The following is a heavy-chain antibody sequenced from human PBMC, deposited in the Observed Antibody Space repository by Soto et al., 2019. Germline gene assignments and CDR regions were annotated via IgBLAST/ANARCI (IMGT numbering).Heavy chain of an antibody. V-gene: IGHV1-69*05. Sequence: SVNVSCKASGGAFSIYAISWVRQAPGQGLEWMGWIHAIFGTIKYAQKFQGRVTITRDTSTSTAYMDLSSLTSEDTAVYFCARVRLGGPDWFDPWGQGTLVTVSS. CDR1: GGAFSIYA. D-gene: IGHD3-16*01. CDR2: IHAIFGTI. J-gene: IGHJ5*02. CDR3: ARVRLGGPDWFDP.